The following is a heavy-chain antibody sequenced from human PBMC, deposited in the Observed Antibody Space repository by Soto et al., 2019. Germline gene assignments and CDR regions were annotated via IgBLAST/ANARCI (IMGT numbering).Heavy chain of an antibody. CDR3: AKNGHPPYYYYGMDV. CDR2: ISGYNGDT. J-gene: IGHJ6*02. D-gene: IGHD2-8*01. Sequence: GLLVQSGAEVKQPGASAKVSCKASGNSFTTYGISWVRQAPGQGLEWMGWISGYNGDTNNAQKFQDRVTMTIDRSTTTAYLELRSLTSDDTAVYYCAKNGHPPYYYYGMDVWGQGTTVIVSS. CDR1: GNSFTTYG. V-gene: IGHV1-18*01.